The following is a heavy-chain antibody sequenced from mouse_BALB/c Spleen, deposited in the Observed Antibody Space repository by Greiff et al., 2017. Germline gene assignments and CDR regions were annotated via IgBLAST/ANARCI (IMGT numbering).Heavy chain of an antibody. CDR2: IRNKANGYTT. J-gene: IGHJ4*01. V-gene: IGHV7-3*02. D-gene: IGHD2-2*01. CDR1: GFTFTDYY. Sequence: EVKLMESGGGLVQPGGSLRLSCATSGFTFTDYYMSWVRQPPGKALEWLGFIRNKANGYTTEYSASVKGRFTISRDNSQSILYLQMNTLRAEDSATYYCARSEGVTTRGYYAMDYWGQGTSVTVSS. CDR3: ARSEGVTTRGYYAMDY.